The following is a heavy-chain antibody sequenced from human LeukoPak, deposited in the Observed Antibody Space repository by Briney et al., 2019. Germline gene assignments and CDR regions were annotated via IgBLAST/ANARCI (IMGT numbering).Heavy chain of an antibody. V-gene: IGHV4-59*08. D-gene: IGHD3-22*01. Sequence: PSETLSLTCTVSGGSISSYYWSWIRKPPGKGLEGFGYIYYSGSTNYNPSLKSRLTISVDTSKNQFSLKLSSVTAADTAVYYCARLQRVGNSGYYFDYWGQGTLVTVSS. CDR3: ARLQRVGNSGYYFDY. CDR1: GGSISSYY. CDR2: IYYSGST. J-gene: IGHJ4*02.